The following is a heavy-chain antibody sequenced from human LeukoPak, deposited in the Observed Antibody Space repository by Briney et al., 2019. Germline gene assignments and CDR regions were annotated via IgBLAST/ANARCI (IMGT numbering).Heavy chain of an antibody. CDR1: GFTFSSYA. CDR3: AKLKSHSLGAFDI. Sequence: GGSLRHSCAASGFTFSSYAMSWVREAPGKGLEWVSAISGSGGSTYYADSVKGRFTISRDNSKNTLYLQMNSLRAEDTAVYYCAKLKSHSLGAFDIWGQGTMVTVSS. J-gene: IGHJ3*02. V-gene: IGHV3-23*01. CDR2: ISGSGGST.